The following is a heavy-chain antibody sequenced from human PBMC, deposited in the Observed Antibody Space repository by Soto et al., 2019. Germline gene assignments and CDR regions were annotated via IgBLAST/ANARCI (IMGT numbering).Heavy chain of an antibody. V-gene: IGHV1-69*13. CDR2: IIPIFGTA. CDR3: ARGFSYYDILTGYYEPPSPMHYGMDV. CDR1: GCTFRSYA. J-gene: IGHJ6*02. Sequence: ASVKVSCKASGCTFRSYAISWVRQAPGQGLEWMGGIIPIFGTANYAQKFQGRVTITADESTSTAYMELSSLRSEDTAVYYCARGFSYYDILTGYYEPPSPMHYGMDVWGQGTTVTVSS. D-gene: IGHD3-9*01.